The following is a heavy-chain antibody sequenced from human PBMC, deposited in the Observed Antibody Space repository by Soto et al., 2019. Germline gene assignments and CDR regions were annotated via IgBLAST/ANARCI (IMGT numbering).Heavy chain of an antibody. J-gene: IGHJ4*02. V-gene: IGHV7-4-1*01. Sequence: ASVKVSFKTSGYIFTDLAMNWVRQAPGQGLEWMGWINTNTGDPTYAQVFTGRFVFSLDTSVSTAYLQIYSLRAEDSAVYYCVGGYDYWGQGTLVTVS. CDR1: GYIFTDLA. D-gene: IGHD3-22*01. CDR2: INTNTGDP. CDR3: VGGYDY.